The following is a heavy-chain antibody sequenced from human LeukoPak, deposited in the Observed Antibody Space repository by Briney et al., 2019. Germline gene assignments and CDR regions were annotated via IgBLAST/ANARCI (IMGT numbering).Heavy chain of an antibody. CDR2: IYYSGST. D-gene: IGHD6-19*01. CDR1: GVSISSYY. V-gene: IGHV4-59*01. J-gene: IGHJ4*02. Sequence: SETLSLTCTVSGVSISSYYWSWTRQPPGKGLEWLGYIYYSGSTNYNPSLKSRVTISEDTSKNQFSLKLSSVTAADTAVYYCARGTGIAVAGFYFDYWGQGTLVTVSS. CDR3: ARGTGIAVAGFYFDY.